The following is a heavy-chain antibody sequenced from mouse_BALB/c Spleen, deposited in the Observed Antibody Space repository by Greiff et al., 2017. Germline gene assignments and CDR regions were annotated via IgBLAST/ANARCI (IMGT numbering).Heavy chain of an antibody. J-gene: IGHJ2*01. Sequence: EVKVEESGGGLVQPGGSLKLSCAASGFTFSSYTMSWVRQTPEKRLEWVAYISNGGGSTYYPDTVKGRFTISRDNAKNTLYLQMSSLKSEDTAMYYCARSYGNYRYFDYWGQGTTRTVAS. CDR3: ARSYGNYRYFDY. CDR1: GFTFSSYT. V-gene: IGHV5-12-2*01. D-gene: IGHD2-10*02. CDR2: ISNGGGST.